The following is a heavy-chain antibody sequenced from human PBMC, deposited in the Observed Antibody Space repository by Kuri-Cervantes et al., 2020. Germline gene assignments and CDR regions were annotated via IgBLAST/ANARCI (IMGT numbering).Heavy chain of an antibody. CDR2: IIPIFGTA. CDR3: ASPPDGDYDVGAFEI. V-gene: IGHV1-69*06. J-gene: IGHJ3*02. D-gene: IGHD4-17*01. Sequence: SVKVSCKASGDTFTSYAISWVRQAPGQGLEWMGWIIPIFGTANYAQKFQGRVTITADTSTSTAYMELSSLRSEDTAVYYCASPPDGDYDVGAFEIWGQGTMVTVSS. CDR1: GDTFTSYA.